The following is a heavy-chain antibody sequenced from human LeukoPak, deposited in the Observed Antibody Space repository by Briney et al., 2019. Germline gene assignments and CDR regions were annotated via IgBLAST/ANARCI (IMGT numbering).Heavy chain of an antibody. Sequence: PSETLSLTCAVYGGSFSGYYWSWIRQPPGKGLEWIGYIYYSGSTNYNPSLKSRVTISVDTSKNQFSLKLSSVTAADTAVYYCARGDRWSVYYFDYWGQGTLVTVSS. J-gene: IGHJ4*02. CDR2: IYYSGST. D-gene: IGHD2-8*01. CDR1: GGSFSGYY. V-gene: IGHV4-59*01. CDR3: ARGDRWSVYYFDY.